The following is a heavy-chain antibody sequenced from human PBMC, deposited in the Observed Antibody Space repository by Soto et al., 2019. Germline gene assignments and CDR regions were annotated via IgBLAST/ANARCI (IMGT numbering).Heavy chain of an antibody. CDR3: ARGFGRFNY. CDR2: IDGSGTTK. Sequence: EVQLLESGGGLVQPGGSLRLSCGVSGFTFNDFEMNWVRQAPGNGLEWLAYIDGSGTTKKYADSVRGRFTISRDNPNNSLFLQTSSLSAADTAIYYCARGFGRFNYWGQGTLVSVSS. V-gene: IGHV3-48*03. D-gene: IGHD3-10*01. J-gene: IGHJ4*02. CDR1: GFTFNDFE.